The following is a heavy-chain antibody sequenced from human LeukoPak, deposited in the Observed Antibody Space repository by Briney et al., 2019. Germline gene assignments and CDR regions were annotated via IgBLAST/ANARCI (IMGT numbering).Heavy chain of an antibody. CDR2: IIPILGIA. Sequence: GASVKVSCKASGGTFSSYAISWVRQAPGQGLEWMGRIIPILGIANYAQKFQGRVTITADKSTSTAYMELSSLRSEDTAVYYCARDDYYDSSGYIDYWCQGTLVTVAS. CDR1: GGTFSSYA. CDR3: ARDDYYDSSGYIDY. D-gene: IGHD3-22*01. V-gene: IGHV1-69*04. J-gene: IGHJ4*02.